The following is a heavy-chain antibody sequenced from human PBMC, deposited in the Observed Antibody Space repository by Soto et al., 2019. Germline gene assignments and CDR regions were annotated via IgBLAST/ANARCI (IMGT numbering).Heavy chain of an antibody. CDR2: IKTDGSET. D-gene: IGHD3-10*01. J-gene: IGHJ4*02. V-gene: IGHV3-7*03. Sequence: GGSLRLSCAASGFTFSSFWTSWVRQAPGKGLEWVANIKTDGSETHYVDSVKGRFTISRDNPKTSLFLQMNSLRVEDTAVYFCTSDRYPRFYHGSGSYPYYWGQGTPVTVSS. CDR1: GFTFSSFW. CDR3: TSDRYPRFYHGSGSYPYY.